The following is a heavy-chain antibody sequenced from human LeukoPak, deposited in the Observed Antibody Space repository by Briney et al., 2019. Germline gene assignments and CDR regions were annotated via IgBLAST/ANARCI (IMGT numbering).Heavy chain of an antibody. Sequence: GASVKVSCKASGYTFTSYGISWVRQAPGQGLEWMGWISAYNGNTNYAQKLQGRVTMTTDTSTSTAYMELRSLRSGDTAVCYCARRGRGYWPYYFDYWGQGTLVTVSS. J-gene: IGHJ4*02. D-gene: IGHD2-15*01. CDR3: ARRGRGYWPYYFDY. CDR2: ISAYNGNT. CDR1: GYTFTSYG. V-gene: IGHV1-18*01.